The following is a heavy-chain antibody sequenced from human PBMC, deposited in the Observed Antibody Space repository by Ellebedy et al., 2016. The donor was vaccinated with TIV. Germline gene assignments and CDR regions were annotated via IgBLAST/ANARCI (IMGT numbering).Heavy chain of an antibody. CDR3: AREGDYYYDSTDY. CDR2: ISAYNGNT. D-gene: IGHD3-22*01. J-gene: IGHJ4*02. CDR1: GYTFTRHG. V-gene: IGHV1-18*01. Sequence: AASVKVSCKASGYTFTRHGISWVRQAPGQGLEWMGRISAYNGNTNYAQKFQGRVTMTTDTSTNTAYIELRSLRSDDTAVYYCAREGDYYYDSTDYWGQGTLVTVSS.